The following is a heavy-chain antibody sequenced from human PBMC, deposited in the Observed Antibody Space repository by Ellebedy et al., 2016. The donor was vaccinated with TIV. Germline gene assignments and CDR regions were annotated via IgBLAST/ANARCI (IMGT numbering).Heavy chain of an antibody. D-gene: IGHD4-17*01. V-gene: IGHV3-7*01. CDR1: GFSFRSYW. Sequence: PGGSLRLSCAASGFSFRSYWMSWVRQAPGKGLEWVANIYQDGGVQYYVDSVKGRFTISRDNAKNSVYLHMNSLRAEDTAVYYCARRGSYGDYSVQVNSWFDLWGQGTLVTVSS. CDR2: IYQDGGVQ. J-gene: IGHJ5*02. CDR3: ARRGSYGDYSVQVNSWFDL.